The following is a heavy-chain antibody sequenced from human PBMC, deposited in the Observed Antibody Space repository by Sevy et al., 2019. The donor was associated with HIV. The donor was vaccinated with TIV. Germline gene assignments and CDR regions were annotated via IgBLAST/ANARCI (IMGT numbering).Heavy chain of an antibody. CDR2: IYHSGST. V-gene: IGHV4-38-2*02. J-gene: IGHJ5*02. D-gene: IGHD3-10*01. CDR3: ARGLGTQNWFDP. Sequence: SETLSLTCTVSGYSISSGYYWGWIRQPPGKGLEWIGSIYHSGSTYYNPSLKSRFTISVDTSKNQFSLKLSSVTAADTAVYYCARGLGTQNWFDPWGQGTLVTVSS. CDR1: GYSISSGYY.